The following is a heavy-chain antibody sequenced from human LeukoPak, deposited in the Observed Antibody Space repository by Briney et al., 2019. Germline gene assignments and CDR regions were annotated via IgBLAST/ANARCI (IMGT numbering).Heavy chain of an antibody. D-gene: IGHD2-15*01. V-gene: IGHV3-7*01. J-gene: IGHJ4*02. CDR1: GFTFSSYW. Sequence: GGSLRLSCAAPGFTFSSYWMSWVRQAPGKGLEWVANIKQDGSEKYYVDSVKGRFTISRDNAKNSLYLQMNSLRAEDTAVYYCARDSGGPVDYWGQGTLVTVSS. CDR2: IKQDGSEK. CDR3: ARDSGGPVDY.